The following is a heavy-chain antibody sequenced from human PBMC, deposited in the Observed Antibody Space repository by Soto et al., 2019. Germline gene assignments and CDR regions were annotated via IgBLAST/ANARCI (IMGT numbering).Heavy chain of an antibody. CDR2: TSANNGNT. CDR1: GYTFTSYG. D-gene: IGHD3-22*01. J-gene: IGHJ3*02. V-gene: IGHV1-18*01. Sequence: ASVKVSCKASGYTFTSYGISWVRQAPGQGLEWMGWTSANNGNTYYAQKFQGRVTMNTDTPTRTIYMELRSLRSDDTAVYYCARDLQFYSDSSGYRDVFDIWGQGTKVTVSS. CDR3: ARDLQFYSDSSGYRDVFDI.